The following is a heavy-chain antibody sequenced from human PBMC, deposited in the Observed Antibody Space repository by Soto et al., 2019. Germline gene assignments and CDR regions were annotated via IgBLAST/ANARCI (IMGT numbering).Heavy chain of an antibody. CDR1: GFRFSDAW. V-gene: IGHV3-15*01. J-gene: IGHJ4*02. Sequence: PGGSLRLSCAASGFRFSDAWMTWVRQVPGRGLEWVGRIKSKARDEETDYAAAVKGRFTISRDDSRKTLYLQMHSLTAEDTAVYYCSPDGTNYGSFDYWGQGALVTVSS. CDR2: IKSKARDEET. D-gene: IGHD1-1*01. CDR3: SPDGTNYGSFDY.